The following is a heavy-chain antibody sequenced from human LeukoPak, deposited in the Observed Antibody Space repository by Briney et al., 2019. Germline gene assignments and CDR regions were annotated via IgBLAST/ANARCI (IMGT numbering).Heavy chain of an antibody. V-gene: IGHV1-2*02. CDR1: GYTFTGYY. J-gene: IGHJ4*02. Sequence: ASVKVSCKASGYTFTGYYMHWVRQAPGQGLEWMGWINPNSGGTNYAQKFQGRVTMTRDTSISTAYMELSRLRSDDTAVYYCARGLSGYSYGYFIDYWGQGTLVTVSS. D-gene: IGHD5-18*01. CDR2: INPNSGGT. CDR3: ARGLSGYSYGYFIDY.